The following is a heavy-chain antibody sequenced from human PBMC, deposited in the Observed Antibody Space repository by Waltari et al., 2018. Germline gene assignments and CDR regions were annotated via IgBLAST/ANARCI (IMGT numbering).Heavy chain of an antibody. CDR2: IPSDGTRT. V-gene: IGHV3-74*01. D-gene: IGHD2-15*01. CDR3: VNHRPGGYGMEV. Sequence: WMHWVRQAPGKGLEWVSRIPSDGTRTAYVDSVKGRFIISRDNSKNTLYLQMNSLRAEDTAVYYCVNHRPGGYGMEVWGQGTTVTVSS. J-gene: IGHJ6*02. CDR1: W.